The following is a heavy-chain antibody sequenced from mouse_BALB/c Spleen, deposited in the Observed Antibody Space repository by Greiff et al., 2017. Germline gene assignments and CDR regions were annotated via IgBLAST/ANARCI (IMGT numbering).Heavy chain of an antibody. D-gene: IGHD2-1*01. Sequence: EVNLVESGGDLVKPGGSLKLSCAASGFTFSSYGMSWVRQTPDKRLEWVATISSGGSYTYYPDSVKGRFTISRDNAKNTLYLQMSSLKSEDTAMYYCARQDYGNYYFDYWGQGTTLTVSS. CDR3: ARQDYGNYYFDY. V-gene: IGHV5-6*01. CDR2: ISSGGSYT. J-gene: IGHJ2*01. CDR1: GFTFSSYG.